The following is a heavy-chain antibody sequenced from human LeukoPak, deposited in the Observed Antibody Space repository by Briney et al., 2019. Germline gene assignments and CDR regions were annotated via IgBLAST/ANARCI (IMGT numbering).Heavy chain of an antibody. CDR1: GFTFSTYA. CDR2: INSGGGGT. V-gene: IGHV3-23*01. Sequence: GGSRRLSCAASGFTFSTYAMSWVRQAPGKGLEWVSAINSGGGGTHYADSVKGRFTISRDNSKNTVYLQMNSLRAEDTAVYYCAKPLRGWYDFDYWGQGTLVTVSS. CDR3: AKPLRGWYDFDY. J-gene: IGHJ4*02. D-gene: IGHD6-19*01.